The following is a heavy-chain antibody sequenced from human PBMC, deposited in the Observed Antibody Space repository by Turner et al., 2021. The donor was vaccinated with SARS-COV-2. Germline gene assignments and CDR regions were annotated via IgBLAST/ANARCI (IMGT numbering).Heavy chain of an antibody. CDR1: GGSIRSSSYY. CDR2: MYFSGST. V-gene: IGHV4-39*01. J-gene: IGHJ2*01. D-gene: IGHD2-15*01. CDR3: ARRSSRLGNWYFDL. Sequence: QLQLQESGPGLVKPSETLSLTCTVSGGSIRSSSYYWGWIRQPPGKGLEWIGSMYFSGSTYYNPSLKSLVIISVDTSKNQFSLKLSSVTAADTAVYYCARRSSRLGNWYFDLWGRGTLVTVSS.